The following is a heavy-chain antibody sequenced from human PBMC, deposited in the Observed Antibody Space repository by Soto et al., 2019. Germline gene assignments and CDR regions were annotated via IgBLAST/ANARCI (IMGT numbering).Heavy chain of an antibody. CDR1: GYTFSSHD. V-gene: IGHV1-8*01. Sequence: QVQLVQSGAEVKKPGASVKVSCKASGYTFSSHDINWVRQATGQGLEWMGWMNPNSGNRGYAQKFQGRVTMTRNTSISTAYMELSSLRSEDMAVYYCASYVRSYYNGMDVWGQGTTVTVSS. CDR3: ASYVRSYYNGMDV. D-gene: IGHD3-16*01. J-gene: IGHJ6*02. CDR2: MNPNSGNR.